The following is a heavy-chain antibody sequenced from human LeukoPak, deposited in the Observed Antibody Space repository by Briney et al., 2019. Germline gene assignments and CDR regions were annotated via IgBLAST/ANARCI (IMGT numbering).Heavy chain of an antibody. CDR3: AAPIDSYGYRGGGRYGMDV. Sequence: ASVKVSCKASGYTFTGYYMHWVRQAPGQGLEWMGWINPNSGGTNYAQKFQGRVTMTRDTSISTAYMELSRLRSDDTAVYYCAAPIDSYGYRGGGRYGMDVWGQGTTVTVSS. V-gene: IGHV1-2*02. CDR2: INPNSGGT. D-gene: IGHD5-18*01. J-gene: IGHJ6*02. CDR1: GYTFTGYY.